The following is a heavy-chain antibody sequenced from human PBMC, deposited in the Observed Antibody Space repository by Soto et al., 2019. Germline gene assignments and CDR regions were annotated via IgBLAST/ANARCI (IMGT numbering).Heavy chain of an antibody. Sequence: SETLSLTCTVSGGSISSGDYYWSWIRHHPGKGLEWIGSFYSSGSIIYNPSLRSRVSISGDTSSNQFSMSLTSVTAADTARYYCARMYSSGSGWFHPWGQGTLVTVSS. CDR1: GGSISSGDYY. CDR2: FYSSGSI. J-gene: IGHJ5*02. V-gene: IGHV4-30-4*01. D-gene: IGHD6-19*01. CDR3: ARMYSSGSGWFHP.